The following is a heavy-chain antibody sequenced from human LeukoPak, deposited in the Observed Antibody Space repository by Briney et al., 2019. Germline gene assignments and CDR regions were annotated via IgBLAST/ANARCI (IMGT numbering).Heavy chain of an antibody. V-gene: IGHV3-11*04. D-gene: IGHD1-26*01. CDR2: ISSSGSTI. J-gene: IGHJ5*02. CDR3: ARDFEWELQRPDWFDP. CDR1: GFTFSDYY. Sequence: GGSLRLSCAASGFTFSDYYMSWIRQAPGKGLEWVSYISSSGSTIYYADSVKGRFTISRDNAKNSLYLQMNSLRAEDTAVYYCARDFEWELQRPDWFDPWGQGTLVTVSS.